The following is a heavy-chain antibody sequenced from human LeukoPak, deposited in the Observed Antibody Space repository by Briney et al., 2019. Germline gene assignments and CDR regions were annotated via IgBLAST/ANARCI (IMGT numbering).Heavy chain of an antibody. CDR3: AKAKSFSGSVTIVGY. Sequence: PGGSLRLSCPPSGFTFSDCGMHGVGKPPGKGLGGWAVISYDGSSKDYADSVQGRFSISRDNSKNMLYLQMNSLRAEDTAVYNCAKAKSFSGSVTIVGYWGQGTLVTVSS. CDR1: GFTFSDCG. CDR2: ISYDGSSK. J-gene: IGHJ4*02. D-gene: IGHD1-26*01. V-gene: IGHV3-30*18.